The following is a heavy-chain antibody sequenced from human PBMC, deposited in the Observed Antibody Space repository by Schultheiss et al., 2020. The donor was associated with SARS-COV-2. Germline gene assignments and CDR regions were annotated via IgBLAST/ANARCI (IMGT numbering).Heavy chain of an antibody. Sequence: GGSLRLSCAASGFTFSNYWMSWVRQAPGKGLEWVANIKEDGTEKYYVDSVRGRFTISRDNAKNSLYLQMNGLRAEDTAVYYCARDSPGNFGREWFDPWGQGTLVTVSS. CDR3: ARDSPGNFGREWFDP. CDR2: IKEDGTEK. D-gene: IGHD1-14*01. J-gene: IGHJ5*02. CDR1: GFTFSNYW. V-gene: IGHV3-7*01.